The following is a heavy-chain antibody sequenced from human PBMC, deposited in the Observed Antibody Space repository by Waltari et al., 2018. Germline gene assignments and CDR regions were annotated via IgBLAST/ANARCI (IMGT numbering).Heavy chain of an antibody. Sequence: EVQLLESGGGLVQPGGSLRLSCAASGFTFSSYAMSWVRQAPGKGLEWVSAISGSGGSTYCADSVKGRFTISRDNSKNTLYLQMNSLRAEDTAVYYCAKEGVVVVAATRLAWFDPWGQGTLVTVSS. V-gene: IGHV3-23*01. J-gene: IGHJ5*02. CDR2: ISGSGGST. CDR1: GFTFSSYA. D-gene: IGHD2-15*01. CDR3: AKEGVVVVAATRLAWFDP.